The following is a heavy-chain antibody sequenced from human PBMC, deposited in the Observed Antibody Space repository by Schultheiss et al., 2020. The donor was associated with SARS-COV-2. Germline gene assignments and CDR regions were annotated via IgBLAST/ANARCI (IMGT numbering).Heavy chain of an antibody. CDR3: ARVPSDY. CDR2: ISYDGSNK. Sequence: GESLKISCAASGFTFSDYYMSWIRQAPGKGPEWVAVISYDGSNKYYADSVKGRFTISRDNAKNSLYLQMNSLRAEDTAVYYCARVPSDYWGQGTLVTVS. CDR1: GFTFSDYY. J-gene: IGHJ4*02. V-gene: IGHV3-30*03.